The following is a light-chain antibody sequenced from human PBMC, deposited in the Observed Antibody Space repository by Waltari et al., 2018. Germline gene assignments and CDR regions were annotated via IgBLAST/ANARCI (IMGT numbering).Light chain of an antibody. V-gene: IGKV1-5*01. J-gene: IGKJ2*01. CDR2: GAS. CDR1: QSINTY. CDR3: QRYNSYANT. Sequence: DILMTQSPSTLSASVGDRVTIPFRASQSINTYLAWYQQKPGKAPKLLIYGASTLESGVPGRFSGTGSGTEFTLTISSLQPDDFATYYCQRYNSYANTFGQGTKVDIK.